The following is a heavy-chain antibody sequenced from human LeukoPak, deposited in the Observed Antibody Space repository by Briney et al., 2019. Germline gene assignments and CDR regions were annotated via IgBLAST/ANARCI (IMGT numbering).Heavy chain of an antibody. D-gene: IGHD3-10*01. V-gene: IGHV4-59*08. CDR1: GGSISSYY. CDR2: IYYSGST. J-gene: IGHJ4*02. Sequence: PSETLSLTCTVSGGSISSYYWSWIRQPPGKGLEWIGYIYYSGSTNYNPSLKSRVTISVDTSKNQFSLKLSSVTAADTAVYYCARVVRGVIILWGQGTLVTVSS. CDR3: ARVVRGVIIL.